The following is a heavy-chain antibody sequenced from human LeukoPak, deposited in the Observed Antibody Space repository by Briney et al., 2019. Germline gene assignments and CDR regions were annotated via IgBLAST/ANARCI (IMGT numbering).Heavy chain of an antibody. J-gene: IGHJ4*02. D-gene: IGHD5-18*01. V-gene: IGHV3-21*01. CDR1: GFTFRTSG. CDR2: ISSSSSYI. CDR3: ARADWDTAMIDY. Sequence: GGSLRLSCAASGFTFRTSGMNWVRQAPGKGLEWVSSISSSSSYIYYADSVKGRFTISRDNAKNSLYLQMNSLRAEDTAVYYCARADWDTAMIDYWGQGTLVTVSS.